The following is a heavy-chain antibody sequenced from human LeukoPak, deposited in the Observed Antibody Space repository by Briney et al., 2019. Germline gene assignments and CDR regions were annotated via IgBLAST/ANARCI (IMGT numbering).Heavy chain of an antibody. CDR2: SSGSGATT. J-gene: IGHJ4*02. CDR1: GFTFINYA. D-gene: IGHD5-12*01. V-gene: IGHV3-21*01. CDR3: ARDPGYSNSPYYLDY. Sequence: GGSLRLSCAASGFTFINYAMTWVRQAPGKGLEYVSSSSGSGATTLYADSVKGRFTISRDNAKNSLYLRMNSLRAEDTAVFYCARDPGYSNSPYYLDYWGQGTLVTVSS.